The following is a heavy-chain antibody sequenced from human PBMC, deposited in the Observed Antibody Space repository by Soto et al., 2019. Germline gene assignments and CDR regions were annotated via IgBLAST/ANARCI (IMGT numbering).Heavy chain of an antibody. V-gene: IGHV3-30*18. Sequence: QVQLVESGGGVVQPGRSLRLSCAASGFTFSSYGMHWVRQAPGKGLEWVAVISSDGSNKYYPDSVKGRFTISRDNSKNTLYLQMNSLRAADTAVYYCAKDYSIIVVPAATDYYYGMDVWGQGTTVTVSS. D-gene: IGHD2-2*01. CDR1: GFTFSSYG. CDR3: AKDYSIIVVPAATDYYYGMDV. J-gene: IGHJ6*02. CDR2: ISSDGSNK.